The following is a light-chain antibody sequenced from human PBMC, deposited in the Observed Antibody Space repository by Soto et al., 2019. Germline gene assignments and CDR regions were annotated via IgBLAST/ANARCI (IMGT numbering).Light chain of an antibody. CDR1: ASNIGKNF. CDR2: DNN. V-gene: IGLV1-51*01. CDR3: VTWDDNMHTGVV. J-gene: IGLJ2*01. Sequence: QPVLTQPPSVSAASGQQVTISCSGSASNIGKNFVSWYQHLPESAPKLLIYDNNKRPSGIPDRFSGSKSDTSATLDITGLQPGDEADYYCVTWDDNMHTGVVFGGGTQLTVL.